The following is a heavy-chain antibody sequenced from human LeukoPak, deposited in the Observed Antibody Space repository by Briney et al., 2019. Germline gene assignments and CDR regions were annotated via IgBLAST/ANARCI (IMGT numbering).Heavy chain of an antibody. CDR1: GFTFSDYD. V-gene: IGHV3-11*01. D-gene: IGHD3-10*01. CDR3: ARELIMVRGVIGY. J-gene: IGHJ4*02. Sequence: PGGSLRLSCAASGFTFSDYDVSWIRQAPGQGLEWASYISSSGSTVYYADSVKGRFTISRDNAKNSLYLQMNGLRAEDTAVCYCARELIMVRGVIGYWGQGTLVTVSS. CDR2: ISSSGSTV.